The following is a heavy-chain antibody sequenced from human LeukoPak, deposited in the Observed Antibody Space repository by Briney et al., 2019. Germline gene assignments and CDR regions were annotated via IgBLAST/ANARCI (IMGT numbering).Heavy chain of an antibody. D-gene: IGHD3-10*01. CDR2: ISYDGSNK. CDR1: GFTFSSNA. Sequence: GGSLRLSCAASGFTFSSNAMHWVRQAPGKGLEWVAVISYDGSNKYYADSVKGRFTISRDNSKNTLYLQMNSLRAEDTAVYYCASGFGELLSSWGQGTLVTVSS. V-gene: IGHV3-30*04. CDR3: ASGFGELLSS. J-gene: IGHJ4*02.